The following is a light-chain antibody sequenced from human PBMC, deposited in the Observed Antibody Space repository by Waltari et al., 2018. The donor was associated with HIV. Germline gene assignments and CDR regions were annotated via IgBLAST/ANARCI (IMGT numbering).Light chain of an antibody. CDR1: SSDVGGYNY. CDR2: EVS. J-gene: IGLJ3*02. Sequence: QSALIQPASVSGSPGPSITTSCTGTSSDVGGYNYVSWYQPHPGKAPKLMHYEVSNRPSGVSNRFAGYKSGNTASLTISGLQAEDEADYYCSSYTSSSTLVFGGGTKLTVL. CDR3: SSYTSSSTLV. V-gene: IGLV2-14*01.